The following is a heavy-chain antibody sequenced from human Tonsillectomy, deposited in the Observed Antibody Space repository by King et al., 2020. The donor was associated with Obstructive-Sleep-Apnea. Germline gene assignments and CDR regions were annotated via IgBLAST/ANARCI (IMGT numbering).Heavy chain of an antibody. Sequence: ERQLVESGGGLVQPGKSLRLSCAASGFTFGDYAMHWVRQAPGKGLEWVSGISWSSGGVGYADSVKGRFTISRDNARNSLYLQMSSLRPEDTALYYCAKDMATFYYGSGSYPGTYYYGMDVWGQGTTVTVSS. J-gene: IGHJ6*02. CDR1: GFTFGDYA. D-gene: IGHD3-10*01. CDR2: ISWSSGGV. CDR3: AKDMATFYYGSGSYPGTYYYGMDV. V-gene: IGHV3-9*01.